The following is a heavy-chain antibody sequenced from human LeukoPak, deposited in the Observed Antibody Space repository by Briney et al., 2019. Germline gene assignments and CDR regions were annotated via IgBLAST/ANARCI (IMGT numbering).Heavy chain of an antibody. V-gene: IGHV4-4*07. J-gene: IGHJ4*02. D-gene: IGHD5-18*01. CDR3: ARDLLRYGFDS. CDR1: GGSISSYY. Sequence: PSGTLSLTCSVFGGSISSYYWSWIRQPAGKGLEWIGRIYSSGSTNYNPSLKSRVTMSADTSKNQFSLKLSSVTAADTAVYYCARDLLRYGFDSWGQGTLVTVSS. CDR2: IYSSGST.